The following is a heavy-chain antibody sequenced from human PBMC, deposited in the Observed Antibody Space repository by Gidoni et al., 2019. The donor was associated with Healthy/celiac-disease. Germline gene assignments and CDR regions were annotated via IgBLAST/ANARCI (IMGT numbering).Heavy chain of an antibody. V-gene: IGHV3-23*01. D-gene: IGHD3-22*01. CDR3: AKDTYYYDSSAGAAFDI. J-gene: IGHJ3*02. CDR2: ISGSGGSI. CDR1: GFTFSSYA. Sequence: EVQLLESGGGLVQPGGSLRLSCEASGFTFSSYAMSWVRQAPGKGLEWVSAISGSGGSIYYADSVKGRFTISRDNSKNTLYLQMNSLRAEDTAVYYCAKDTYYYDSSAGAAFDIWGQGTMVTVSS.